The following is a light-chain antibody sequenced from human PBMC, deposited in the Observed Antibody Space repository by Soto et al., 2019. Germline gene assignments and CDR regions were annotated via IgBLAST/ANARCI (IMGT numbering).Light chain of an antibody. V-gene: IGLV2-8*01. CDR1: NSDVGRNHY. CDR2: DVD. CDR3: SSYTSSSTLGYV. J-gene: IGLJ1*01. Sequence: QSALTQPPSASGSPGQSVTISCTGTNSDVGRNHYVSWYLFVPGKVPKVMIYDVDKRPSGVPDRFTGSRSGNTASLTVSGLQAEDEGDYYCSSYTSSSTLGYVFGTGTKLTVL.